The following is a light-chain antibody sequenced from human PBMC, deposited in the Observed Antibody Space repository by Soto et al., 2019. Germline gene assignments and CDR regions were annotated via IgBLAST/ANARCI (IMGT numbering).Light chain of an antibody. V-gene: IGLV3-21*02. CDR1: SLGSAS. J-gene: IGLJ1*01. CDR2: DDS. Sequence: SYELTQPPSVSVAPGQTARLTCGGNSLGSASVHWYQQKSGQAPVLVVYDDSDRPSGIPERFSGSKSGNTAALTVSRVEAEDEADYFCQVWDNSGDHYVFGTGTKLTVL. CDR3: QVWDNSGDHYV.